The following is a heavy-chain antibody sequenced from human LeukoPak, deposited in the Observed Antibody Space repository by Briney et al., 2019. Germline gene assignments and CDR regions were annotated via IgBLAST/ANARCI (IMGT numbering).Heavy chain of an antibody. J-gene: IGHJ5*02. V-gene: IGHV3-23*01. CDR3: ANRPPMA. CDR2: ISGSGNGT. Sequence: GGSLRLSCVGSGFTFSHYGVSWVRQAPGKGLEWVSGISGSGNGTYYLDSVKGRFSISRDNSKNTVYLQMNSLRAEDTAVYYCANRPPMAWGQGTLVTVSS. CDR1: GFTFSHYG.